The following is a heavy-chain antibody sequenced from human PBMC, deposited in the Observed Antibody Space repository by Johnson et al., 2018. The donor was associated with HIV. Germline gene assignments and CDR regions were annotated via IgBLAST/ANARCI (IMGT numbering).Heavy chain of an antibody. CDR1: GFTFDEFDDYG. D-gene: IGHD3-22*01. CDR3: ARPLVVITPAGAFDI. CDR2: INWNGGST. Sequence: VQLVESGGGVVRPGGSLRLSCADSGFTFDEFDDYGMSWVRQAPGKGLEWVSGINWNGGSTGYADSVKGRFTISRDNAKNSLYLQMNSLRAEDTAVYYCARPLVVITPAGAFDIWGQGTLVTVSS. J-gene: IGHJ3*02. V-gene: IGHV3-20*04.